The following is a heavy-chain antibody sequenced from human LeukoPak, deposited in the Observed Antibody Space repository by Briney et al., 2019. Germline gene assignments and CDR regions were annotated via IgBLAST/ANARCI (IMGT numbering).Heavy chain of an antibody. CDR1: GFTVSSNY. J-gene: IGHJ3*02. D-gene: IGHD4-17*01. Sequence: GGSLRLSCAASGFTVSSNYMSWVRQAPGKGLEWVSVIYSGGSTYYADSVKGRSTISRDNSKNTLYLQMNSLRVEDTAVYYCAKGYADYGADAFDIWGQGTLVTVSS. V-gene: IGHV3-53*01. CDR3: AKGYADYGADAFDI. CDR2: IYSGGST.